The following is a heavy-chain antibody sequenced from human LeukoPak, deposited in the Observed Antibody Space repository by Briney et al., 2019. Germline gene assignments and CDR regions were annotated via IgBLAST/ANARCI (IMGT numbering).Heavy chain of an antibody. Sequence: GGSLRLSCAASGFAFSSYAMSWVRQAPGKGLEWVSAISGSGGSTYYAGSVKGRFTISRDNSKNTLYLQMNSLRAEDTAVYYCATRERSTSCSSWGQGTLVTVSS. V-gene: IGHV3-23*01. CDR2: ISGSGGST. CDR1: GFAFSSYA. CDR3: ATRERSTSCSS. J-gene: IGHJ4*02. D-gene: IGHD2-2*01.